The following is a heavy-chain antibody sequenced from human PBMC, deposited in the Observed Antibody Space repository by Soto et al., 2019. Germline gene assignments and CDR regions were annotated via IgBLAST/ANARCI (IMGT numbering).Heavy chain of an antibody. CDR1: GFTFSSYG. J-gene: IGHJ6*02. CDR3: ARDGSDIVLVPAASYDYDYGMDV. CDR2: IWYDGSNK. V-gene: IGHV3-33*01. Sequence: QVQLVESGGGVVQPGRSLRLSCAASGFTFSSYGMHWVRQAPGKGLEWVAVIWYDGSNKYYADSVKGRFTISRDNSKNTLYLQMNSLRAEDTAVYYCARDGSDIVLVPAASYDYDYGMDVWGQGTTVTVSS. D-gene: IGHD2-2*01.